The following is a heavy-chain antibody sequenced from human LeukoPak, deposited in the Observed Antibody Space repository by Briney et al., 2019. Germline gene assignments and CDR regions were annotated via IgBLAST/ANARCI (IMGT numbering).Heavy chain of an antibody. CDR1: GFTFSSYA. CDR3: AKGIAAAEYFDY. V-gene: IGHV3-23*01. CDR2: ISGSGGST. Sequence: GSLRLSCAASGFTFSSYAMSWVRQAPGKGLEWVSAISGSGGSTYYADSVKGRFTISRDNSKNTLYLQINSLRAEDTAVYYCAKGIAAAEYFDYWGQGTLVTVSS. J-gene: IGHJ4*02. D-gene: IGHD6-13*01.